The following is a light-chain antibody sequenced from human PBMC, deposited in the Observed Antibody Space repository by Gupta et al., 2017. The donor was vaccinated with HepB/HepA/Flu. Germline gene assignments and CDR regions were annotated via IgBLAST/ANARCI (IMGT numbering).Light chain of an antibody. Sequence: DIQMTQSPSSLSASVGDRVTITCQASQDISNYLNWYQQKPGKAPKLLIYDASNVETGVPSRFSGSGSGTDFTVTISSLQPEDIATYYCQQYDNLRCSFGQGTKLEIK. J-gene: IGKJ2*04. CDR2: DAS. V-gene: IGKV1-33*01. CDR1: QDISNY. CDR3: QQYDNLRCS.